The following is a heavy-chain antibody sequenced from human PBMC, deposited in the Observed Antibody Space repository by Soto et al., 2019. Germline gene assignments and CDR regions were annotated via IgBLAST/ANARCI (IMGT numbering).Heavy chain of an antibody. J-gene: IGHJ6*02. CDR3: ARFVRSCSATTCSTRADV. Sequence: SETLSLTCTVSGGSISSYYWSWIRQPAGKGLEWIGFIYSGGSTKNPSLRSRVTMSVDTSKNQFSLKLRSVIVADTAVYHCARFVRSCSATTCSTRADVWGQGITVTVSS. CDR2: IYSGGST. CDR1: GGSISSYY. D-gene: IGHD2-2*01. V-gene: IGHV4-4*07.